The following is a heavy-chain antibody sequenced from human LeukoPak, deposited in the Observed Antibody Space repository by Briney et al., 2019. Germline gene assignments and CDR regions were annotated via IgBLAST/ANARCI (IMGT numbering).Heavy chain of an antibody. J-gene: IGHJ6*04. CDR2: INQDGSEK. V-gene: IGHV3-7*01. CDR1: GFTFSSYW. D-gene: IGHD3-10*02. CDR3: AELGITMIGGV. Sequence: GGSLRLSCAASGFTFSSYWMRWVRQAPGKGLEWVANINQDGSEKYYVESVKGRFTISRDNAKNSLYLQMNSLRAEDTAVYYCAELGITMIGGVWGKGTTVTISS.